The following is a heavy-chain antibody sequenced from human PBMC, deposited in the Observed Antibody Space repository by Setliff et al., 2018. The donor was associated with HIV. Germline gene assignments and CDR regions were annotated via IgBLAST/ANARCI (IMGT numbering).Heavy chain of an antibody. V-gene: IGHV4-59*11. D-gene: IGHD3-3*01. CDR3: ARGLTIFGVATPGFYYYMDV. CDR2: IDYSGTT. Sequence: SETLSLTCTVSGGSISRHYWSWIRQPPGKGLGWIGYIDYSGTTNYNPSLKSRVTISIATSKNHFSLKLTSVTAADTAVYYCARGLTIFGVATPGFYYYMDVWGKGTTVTVSS. J-gene: IGHJ6*03. CDR1: GGSISRHY.